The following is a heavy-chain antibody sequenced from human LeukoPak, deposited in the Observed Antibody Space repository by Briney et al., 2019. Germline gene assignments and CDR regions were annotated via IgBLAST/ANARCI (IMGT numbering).Heavy chain of an antibody. CDR2: ISSSSSYI. CDR1: GFTFSRYS. Sequence: GGSLRLSCAASGFTFSRYSMNWVRQAPGKGLEWVSSISSSSSYIYYADSVKGRFTISRDNAKNSLYLQMNSLRAEDTAVYYCARVPSDDYYDSSGYFDYWGQGTLVTVSS. J-gene: IGHJ4*02. V-gene: IGHV3-21*01. D-gene: IGHD3-22*01. CDR3: ARVPSDDYYDSSGYFDY.